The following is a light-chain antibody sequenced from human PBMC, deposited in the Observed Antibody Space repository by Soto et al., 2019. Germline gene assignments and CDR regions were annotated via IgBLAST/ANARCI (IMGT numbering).Light chain of an antibody. Sequence: EVVMMQAPATLSLSPGEGATLPCRASQSVSSKLAWYQQKPGQAPRLLIYGASTRATGIPARFSGSGSGTEFTLIISSLQSEDSAVYYCQQYNSWLWTFGQGTKVDIK. CDR3: QQYNSWLWT. J-gene: IGKJ1*01. V-gene: IGKV3-15*01. CDR1: QSVSSK. CDR2: GAS.